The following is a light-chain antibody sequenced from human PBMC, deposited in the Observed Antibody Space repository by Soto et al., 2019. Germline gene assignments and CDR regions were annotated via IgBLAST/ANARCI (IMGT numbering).Light chain of an antibody. CDR2: KNN. CDR1: SSNIGRNF. CDR3: APWYASLTASV. V-gene: IGLV1-47*01. Sequence: QSVLPQPPSASGTPGQRVTISCSGSSSNIGRNFVYWYQQLPGTAPKLLIYKNNQRTSRLPHPFSGSKSGPSASLAISGLPSDHYPHYYCAPWYASLTASVFGRGTKVTLL. J-gene: IGLJ6*01.